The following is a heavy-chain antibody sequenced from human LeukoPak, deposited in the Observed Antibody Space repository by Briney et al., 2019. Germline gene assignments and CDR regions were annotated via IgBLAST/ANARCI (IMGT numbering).Heavy chain of an antibody. CDR1: GGSFSGYY. Sequence: MASETLSLTCAVYGGSFSGYYWSWIRQPPGKGLEWIGEINHSGSTNYNPSLKSRVTISVDKSKNQFSLKLSSVTAADTAVYYCARAPKGPYYDFWSGYSPDVWGQGTTVTVSS. CDR2: INHSGST. CDR3: ARAPKGPYYDFWSGYSPDV. J-gene: IGHJ6*02. V-gene: IGHV4-34*01. D-gene: IGHD3-3*01.